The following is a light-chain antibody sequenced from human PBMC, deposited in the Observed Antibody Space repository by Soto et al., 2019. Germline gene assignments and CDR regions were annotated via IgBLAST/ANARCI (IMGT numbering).Light chain of an antibody. CDR2: DVS. CDR3: RSYTVYSTVV. Sequence: QSALTQPASVSGSPGQSIAISCTGTSSDVGGYNYVSWYQQHPGKAPKLMIFDVSNRPSGVSDRFSGSKSGNTASLTISGLQAEDEAHYYCRSYTVYSTVVFGGGTKLTVL. CDR1: SSDVGGYNY. J-gene: IGLJ2*01. V-gene: IGLV2-14*01.